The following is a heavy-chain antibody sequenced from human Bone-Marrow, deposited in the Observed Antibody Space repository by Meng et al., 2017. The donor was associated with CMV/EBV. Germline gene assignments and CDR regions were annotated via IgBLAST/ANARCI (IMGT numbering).Heavy chain of an antibody. D-gene: IGHD1-26*01. J-gene: IGHJ5*02. CDR1: GFTFSSYG. CDR2: IRYDGKNT. V-gene: IGHV3-30*02. CDR3: AKRRDTWELHH. Sequence: GESLKISCAASGFTFSSYGMHWVRQAPGKGLEWVAFIRYDGKNTNYADSVKGRFTISRDNSRNTLYLQMSSLRAEDTAVYYCAKRRDTWELHHWGQGTLVTVSS.